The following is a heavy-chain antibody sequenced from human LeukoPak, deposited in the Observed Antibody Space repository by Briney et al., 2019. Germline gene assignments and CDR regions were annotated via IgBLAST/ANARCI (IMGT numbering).Heavy chain of an antibody. V-gene: IGHV3-23*01. CDR3: ARTTWGEGGMQWYFDY. Sequence: QTGGSLRLSCAASGFTFTNYAMSWVRQAPGKGLEWVSGISGSGGTTYYADSVKGRFTIARDNAKNSLYLQMNSLRAEDTAVYHCARTTWGEGGMQWYFDYWGLGTLVTVSS. D-gene: IGHD1-1*01. J-gene: IGHJ4*02. CDR2: ISGSGGTT. CDR1: GFTFTNYA.